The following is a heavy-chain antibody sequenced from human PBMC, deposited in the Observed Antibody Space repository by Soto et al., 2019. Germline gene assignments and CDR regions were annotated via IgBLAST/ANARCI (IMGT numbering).Heavy chain of an antibody. J-gene: IGHJ4*02. V-gene: IGHV4-4*02. CDR1: SGSISSSNW. CDR2: IYHSGST. CDR3: ARDQGSIWYTGGFDY. Sequence: QVQLQESGPGLVKPSGTLSLTCAVSSGSISSSNWWSWVRQPPGKGLEWIGEIYHSGSTNYNPSLNSRVTISADKSKNQCSLKLSSVTAADTAVYYCARDQGSIWYTGGFDYWGQGTLVTVSS. D-gene: IGHD6-13*01.